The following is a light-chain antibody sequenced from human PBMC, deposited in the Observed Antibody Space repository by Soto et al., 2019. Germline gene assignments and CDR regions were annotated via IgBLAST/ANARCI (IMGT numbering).Light chain of an antibody. J-gene: IGKJ5*01. Sequence: DIQMTQSPSSVSSSVGDRFTITCRASQGISRVLGWYQQKPGKAPKILIFAASSLQSGVPSRFSGSGSGTDFTLSISNLQPEDFATYYCQQAYSFPITFGQGTRLEI. CDR2: AAS. V-gene: IGKV1-12*01. CDR1: QGISRV. CDR3: QQAYSFPIT.